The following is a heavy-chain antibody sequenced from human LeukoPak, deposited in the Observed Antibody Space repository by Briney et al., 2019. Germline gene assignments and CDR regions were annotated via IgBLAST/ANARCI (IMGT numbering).Heavy chain of an antibody. Sequence: GGSLRLSCAASGFTVSGHPMSWVRQAPGKGLEWVSVIYRGGNTYYADSVKGRFTISRDNAKNTLSLQINSLRAEDTAVYYCARASTVTTCLWDWGQGTLVTVSS. D-gene: IGHD4-17*01. J-gene: IGHJ4*02. CDR3: ARASTVTTCLWD. CDR2: IYRGGNT. V-gene: IGHV3-53*01. CDR1: GFTVSGHP.